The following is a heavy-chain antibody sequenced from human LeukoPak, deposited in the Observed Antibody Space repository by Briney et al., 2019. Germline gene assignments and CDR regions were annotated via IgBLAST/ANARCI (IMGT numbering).Heavy chain of an antibody. J-gene: IGHJ4*02. D-gene: IGHD3-10*01. V-gene: IGHV4-39*01. Sequence: PSETLCLTCTVSGGSISSSSYYWGWIRQPPGKGLEWIGSIYYSGSTYYNPSLKSRVTISVDTSKNQFSLKLSSVTAVDTAVYYCAGPVRGVSTLDYWGQGTLVTVSS. CDR1: GGSISSSSYY. CDR3: AGPVRGVSTLDY. CDR2: IYYSGST.